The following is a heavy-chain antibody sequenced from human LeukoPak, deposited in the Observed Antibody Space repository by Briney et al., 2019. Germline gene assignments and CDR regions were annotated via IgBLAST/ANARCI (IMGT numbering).Heavy chain of an antibody. CDR3: ARGGSIAARPNYYYMDV. J-gene: IGHJ6*03. D-gene: IGHD6-6*01. CDR2: IYYSGST. Sequence: SETLSLTCTVSGGSISSYYLSWIRQPPGKGLEWIGYIYYSGSTNYNPSLKSRVTISVDTSKNQFSLKLSSVTAADTAVYYCARGGSIAARPNYYYMDVWGKGTPGTVSS. V-gene: IGHV4-59*01. CDR1: GGSISSYY.